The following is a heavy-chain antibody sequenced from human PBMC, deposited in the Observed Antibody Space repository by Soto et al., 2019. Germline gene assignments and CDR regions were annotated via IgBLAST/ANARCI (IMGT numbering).Heavy chain of an antibody. D-gene: IGHD4-17*01. CDR2: IYYSGST. V-gene: IGHV4-31*03. CDR1: GGSISSGSYY. J-gene: IGHJ4*02. CDR3: ARSSFTATTPFDY. Sequence: QVQLQESGPGLVKPSQTLSLTCTVSGGSISSGSYYWSWIRQHPGKGLEWIGYIYYSGSTYYNPSLKSRVTISVDTSKSQFSLKLSSVTAADTAVYYCARSSFTATTPFDYWGQGTLVTVSS.